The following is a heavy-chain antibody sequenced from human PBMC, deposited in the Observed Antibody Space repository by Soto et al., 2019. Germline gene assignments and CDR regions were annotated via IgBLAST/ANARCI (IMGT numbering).Heavy chain of an antibody. V-gene: IGHV3-30-3*01. CDR2: ISYDGSNK. CDR1: GFTFSSYA. CDR3: GRVWREWLVLHGMDV. D-gene: IGHD6-19*01. Sequence: QVQLVESGGGVVQPGRSLRLSCAASGFTFSSYAMHWVRQAPGKGLEWVAVISYDGSNKYYEDSVKGRFTISRDNSKKTLYLQMNSLRGEDTAVYYCGRVWREWLVLHGMDVWGQGTTVTVSS. J-gene: IGHJ6*02.